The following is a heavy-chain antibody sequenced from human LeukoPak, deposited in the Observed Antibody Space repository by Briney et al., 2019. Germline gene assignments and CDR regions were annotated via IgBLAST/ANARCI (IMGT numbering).Heavy chain of an antibody. Sequence: SGPTQVKPPETLTLTCTVSGFSIATAGVAVGWIRRLPGKALEWLALIYWDEDRRYSPTLKTRLTIAKEDDKNPVVLTMTDMDPVDSSTYFCANNPPGNVGEPPRKWFDPWGQGALVTVSP. CDR2: IYWDEDR. V-gene: IGHV2-5*02. J-gene: IGHJ5*02. CDR3: ANNPPGNVGEPPRKWFDP. CDR1: GFSIATAGVA. D-gene: IGHD1-14*01.